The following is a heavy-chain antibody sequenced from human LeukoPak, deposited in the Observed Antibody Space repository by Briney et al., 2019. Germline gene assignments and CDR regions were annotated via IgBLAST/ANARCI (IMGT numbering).Heavy chain of an antibody. CDR1: GVSLSTSGVG. CDR3: AHSQVFSYGSFHDAYDI. D-gene: IGHD5-18*01. Sequence: SGPTLVNPTQILTLTCSLSGVSLSTSGVGVGWIRQPPGKALEWLALIYWDDDSRYSPSLKSRLTIAKDTSKNQVVLTLTNMDSVDTATYYCAHSQVFSYGSFHDAYDIWGLGMLVTVSS. V-gene: IGHV2-5*02. J-gene: IGHJ3*02. CDR2: IYWDDDS.